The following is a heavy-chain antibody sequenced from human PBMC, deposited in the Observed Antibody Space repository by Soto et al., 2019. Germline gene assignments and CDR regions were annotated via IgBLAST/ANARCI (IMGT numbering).Heavy chain of an antibody. D-gene: IGHD4-17*01. CDR3: ARGLTGNYMDV. V-gene: IGHV4-34*01. CDR1: GGSFSGYY. CDR2: INHSGST. Sequence: SETLSLTCAVYGGSFSGYYWSWIRQPPGKGLEWIGEINHSGSTNYNPSLKSRVTISVDTSKNQFSLKLSSVTAADTAVYYCARGLTGNYMDVWGKGTTVTVSS. J-gene: IGHJ6*03.